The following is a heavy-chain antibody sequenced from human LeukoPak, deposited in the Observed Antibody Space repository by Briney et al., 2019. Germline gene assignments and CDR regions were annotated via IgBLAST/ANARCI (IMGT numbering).Heavy chain of an antibody. V-gene: IGHV4-34*01. CDR1: GGSFSGYY. CDR3: ARPSGDILTGYYGL. D-gene: IGHD3-9*01. CDR2: INHSGST. Sequence: SSETLSLTCAVYGGSFSGYYWSWIRQPPGKGLEWTGEINHSGSTNYNPSLKSRVTISVDTSKNQFSLKLRSVTAADTAVYYCARPSGDILTGYYGLWGQGTLVTVSS. J-gene: IGHJ4*02.